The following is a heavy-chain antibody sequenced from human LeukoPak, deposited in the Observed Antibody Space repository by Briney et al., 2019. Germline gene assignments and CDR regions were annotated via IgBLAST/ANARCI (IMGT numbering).Heavy chain of an antibody. D-gene: IGHD6-19*01. CDR1: GFTFSSYW. J-gene: IGHJ4*02. V-gene: IGHV3-23*01. CDR3: AKVAVAGTLYYFDY. CDR2: TSGSGGST. Sequence: GGSLKLSCAASGFTFSSYWMHWVRQAPGKGLEWVSATSGSGGSTYYADSVKGRFTISRDNSKNTLYLQMNSLRAEDTAVYYCAKVAVAGTLYYFDYWGQGTLVTVSS.